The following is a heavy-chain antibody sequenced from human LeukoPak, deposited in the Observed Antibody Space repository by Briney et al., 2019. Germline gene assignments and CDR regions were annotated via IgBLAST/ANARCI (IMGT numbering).Heavy chain of an antibody. V-gene: IGHV3-7*01. CDR2: IKHDASEE. CDR3: AKDSVAHPGAFDI. Sequence: PGGSLRLSCEASGFTFRDYWMSWVRQAPGKGLEWVANIKHDASEEYYVDSVKGRFTISRDNAKNSLYLQMNSLRAEDTAVYYCAKDSVAHPGAFDIWGQGTMVTVSS. D-gene: IGHD4-23*01. CDR1: GFTFRDYW. J-gene: IGHJ3*02.